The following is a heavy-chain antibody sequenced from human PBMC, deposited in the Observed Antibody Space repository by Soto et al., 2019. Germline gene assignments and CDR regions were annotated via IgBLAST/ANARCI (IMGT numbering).Heavy chain of an antibody. CDR2: IGTAGDT. CDR1: GFTFSGFD. J-gene: IGHJ4*02. D-gene: IGHD6-13*01. CDR3: AKSQEIGTHFFDS. Sequence: SLRLSCEASGFTFSGFDMHWVRQPTGKGLEWVSSIGTAGDTYYAVSVKGRFTISRDNAENSLSLQMNSLRAGDMAVYFCAKSQEIGTHFFDSWGQGTQVTVSS. V-gene: IGHV3-13*01.